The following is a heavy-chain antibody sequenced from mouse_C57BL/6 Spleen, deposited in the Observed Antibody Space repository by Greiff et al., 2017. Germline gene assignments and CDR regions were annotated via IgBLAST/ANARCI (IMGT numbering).Heavy chain of an antibody. CDR1: GYTFTSYW. J-gene: IGHJ1*03. D-gene: IGHD2-5*01. Sequence: QVQLQQSGAELAKPGASVKLSCKASGYTFTSYWMHWVKQRPGQGLEWIGYINPSSGYTKYNQKFKDKATLTADKSSSTAYMQLSSLTYEDSAVXSCARDPRVSPYSSYWYFDVWGTGTTVTVSS. CDR2: INPSSGYT. V-gene: IGHV1-7*01. CDR3: ARDPRVSPYSSYWYFDV.